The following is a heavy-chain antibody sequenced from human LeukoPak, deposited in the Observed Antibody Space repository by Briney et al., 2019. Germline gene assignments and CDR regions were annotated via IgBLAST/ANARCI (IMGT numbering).Heavy chain of an antibody. V-gene: IGHV4-59*01. D-gene: IGHD5-24*01. CDR1: SGSIDTYY. CDR3: ARDMATLRAFDI. CDR2: IYYSGST. J-gene: IGHJ3*02. Sequence: SSETLSLTCTVSSGSIDTYYWNWIRQPPGKGLEWIGYIYYSGSTNYNPSLKSRVTISVDPSKNQFTLKLSSVTAADTAVYYCARDMATLRAFDIWGQGTLVAVSS.